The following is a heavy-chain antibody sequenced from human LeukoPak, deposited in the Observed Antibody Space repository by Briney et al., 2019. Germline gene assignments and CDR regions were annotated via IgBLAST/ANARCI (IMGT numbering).Heavy chain of an antibody. J-gene: IGHJ4*02. Sequence: ASVKVSCKASGGTFSSYAISWVRQAPGQGLEWMGGIIPIFGTANYAQKFQGRVTITADESTSTAYMELSSLRSEDTAVYYCAREARYYDSSGYSDYWGQGTLVTVSS. CDR2: IIPIFGTA. CDR1: GGTFSSYA. D-gene: IGHD3-22*01. V-gene: IGHV1-69*13. CDR3: AREARYYDSSGYSDY.